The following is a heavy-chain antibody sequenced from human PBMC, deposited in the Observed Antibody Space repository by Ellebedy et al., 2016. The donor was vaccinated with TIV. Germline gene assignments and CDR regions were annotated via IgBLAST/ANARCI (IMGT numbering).Heavy chain of an antibody. Sequence: MPSETLSLTCAVFGESFTEYYWSWIRQSPGKGLEWIGDIFHSGNTNYNPSLESRVTISVDASRNQLTLKLTSTSASDTAVYCCARGLRFRWAFEIWGQGTVVSVSS. V-gene: IGHV4-34*01. CDR1: GESFTEYY. CDR2: IFHSGNT. J-gene: IGHJ3*02. D-gene: IGHD2-21*01. CDR3: ARGLRFRWAFEI.